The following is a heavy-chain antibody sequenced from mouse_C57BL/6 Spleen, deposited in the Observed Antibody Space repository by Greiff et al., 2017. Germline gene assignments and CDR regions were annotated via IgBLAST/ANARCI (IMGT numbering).Heavy chain of an antibody. J-gene: IGHJ2*01. CDR3: TRSNPHVDY. D-gene: IGHD4-1*01. CDR1: GYTFTSYW. V-gene: IGHV1-5*01. CDR2: IYPGNSDT. Sequence: EVQRVESGTVLARPGASVKMSCKTSGYTFTSYWMHWVKQRPGQGLEWIGAIYPGNSDTSYNQKFNGKAKLTAVTSASTAYMELSSLTNEDSAVDYCTRSNPHVDYWGQGTTLTVAS.